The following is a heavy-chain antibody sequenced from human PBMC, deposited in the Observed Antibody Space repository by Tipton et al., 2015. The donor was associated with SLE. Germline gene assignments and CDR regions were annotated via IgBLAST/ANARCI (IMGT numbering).Heavy chain of an antibody. Sequence: QLVQSGAEVKKPGASVKVSCKASGYTFTSYGISWVRQAPGQGLEWMGWISAYNGSTNYAQKLQGRVTMTTDTSTSTAYMELRSLRSDDTAVYYCASSMVRGPYGPRAFDIWGQGTMVTVSS. J-gene: IGHJ3*02. CDR3: ASSMVRGPYGPRAFDI. CDR2: ISAYNGST. V-gene: IGHV1-18*01. CDR1: GYTFTSYG. D-gene: IGHD3-10*01.